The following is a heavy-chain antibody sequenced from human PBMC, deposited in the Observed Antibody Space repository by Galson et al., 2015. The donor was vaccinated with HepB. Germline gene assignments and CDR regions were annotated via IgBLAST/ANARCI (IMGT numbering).Heavy chain of an antibody. Sequence: SVKVSCKASGYTFTSYAMHWVRQAPGQRLEWMGWINAGNGNTKYSQKFQGRVTITRDTSASTAYMELSSLRSEDTAVYYCARERSAGGYCSSTSCSPGTNFDYWGQGTLVTVSS. V-gene: IGHV1-3*01. CDR1: GYTFTSYA. CDR3: ARERSAGGYCSSTSCSPGTNFDY. D-gene: IGHD2-2*01. CDR2: INAGNGNT. J-gene: IGHJ4*02.